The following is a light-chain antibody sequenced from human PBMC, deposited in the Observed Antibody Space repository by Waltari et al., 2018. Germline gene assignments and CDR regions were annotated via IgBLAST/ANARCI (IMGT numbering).Light chain of an antibody. CDR1: SRGVGGYNY. Sequence: QSSLTQPRSVSGSPDQSVTVSCTGTSRGVGGYNYVPWYQQPPGQAPNLLIYDASKRPSGVPDRFSGSKLGNTASLTISGLQAEDEADYYCGSYAGSYTWVFGGGTKLTVL. J-gene: IGLJ3*02. V-gene: IGLV2-11*01. CDR3: GSYAGSYTWV. CDR2: DAS.